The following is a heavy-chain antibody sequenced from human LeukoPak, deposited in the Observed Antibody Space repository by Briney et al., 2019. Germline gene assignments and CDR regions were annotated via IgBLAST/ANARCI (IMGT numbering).Heavy chain of an antibody. J-gene: IGHJ4*02. Sequence: GGSLRLSCSASGFAFSSYAINWVRQAPGKGLEWVSALSGSGGTKFYADSVKGRFTISRDNSKNTASLQMNSLRTEDTAVYYCVKAVPVGAGLDYFDYWGQGTPITVSS. D-gene: IGHD3/OR15-3a*01. V-gene: IGHV3-23*01. CDR3: VKAVPVGAGLDYFDY. CDR2: LSGSGGTK. CDR1: GFAFSSYA.